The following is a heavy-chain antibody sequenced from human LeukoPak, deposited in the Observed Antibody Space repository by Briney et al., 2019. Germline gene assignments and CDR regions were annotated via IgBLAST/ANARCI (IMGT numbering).Heavy chain of an antibody. J-gene: IGHJ4*02. Sequence: PSETLSLTCTVSGGSISSSSYYWSWIRQPPGKGLEWIGEINHSGSTNYNPSLKSRVTISVDTSKNQFSLKLSSVTAADTAVYYCAGLNPWRESWIQPDFDYWGQGTLVTVSS. CDR1: GGSISSSSYY. CDR2: INHSGST. D-gene: IGHD5-18*01. CDR3: AGLNPWRESWIQPDFDY. V-gene: IGHV4-39*07.